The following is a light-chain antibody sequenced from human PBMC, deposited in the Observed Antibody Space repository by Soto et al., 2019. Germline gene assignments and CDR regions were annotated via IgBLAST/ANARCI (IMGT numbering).Light chain of an antibody. CDR2: GAS. Sequence: EIVMTQSPATLSVSPGERDTLSCRASEGVGSSLAWYQQKPGQAPRVLIYGASTRATGIPARFSGSGSGTAYPLTISRLEPEDVADYYSQQYGSSGTFGQGTKVDIK. J-gene: IGKJ1*01. V-gene: IGKV3-15*01. CDR1: EGVGSS. CDR3: QQYGSSGT.